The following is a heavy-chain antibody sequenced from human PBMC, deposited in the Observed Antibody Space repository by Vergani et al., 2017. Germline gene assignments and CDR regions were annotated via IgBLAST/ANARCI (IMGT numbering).Heavy chain of an antibody. CDR1: GGTFSSYA. V-gene: IGHV1-69*04. Sequence: QVQLVQSGAEVKKPGSSVKVSCKASGGTFSSYALNWVRQAPGQGLEWMGSIIPSLATTIYAQKFQGRVTITADKSTSTAYMELSSLKSEDTAVFYCARATCSGGSCYRGFEYWGQGSLITVSS. D-gene: IGHD2-15*01. CDR2: IIPSLATT. J-gene: IGHJ4*02. CDR3: ARATCSGGSCYRGFEY.